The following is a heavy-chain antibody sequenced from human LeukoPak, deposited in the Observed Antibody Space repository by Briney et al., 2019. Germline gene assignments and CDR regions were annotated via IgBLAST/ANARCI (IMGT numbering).Heavy chain of an antibody. V-gene: IGHV4-59*01. Sequence: MSSETLSLTCTVAGVSMTVLYWVWIRQPPGKGLEWIGYMYYSGHSDYNPSLKSRVSISVDTPKSQFSLKLTSVTAADTAVYYCARWSFKPQLLFFDYWSQGTLVTVSS. D-gene: IGHD1-26*01. CDR3: ARWSFKPQLLFFDY. J-gene: IGHJ4*02. CDR2: MYYSGHS. CDR1: GVSMTVLY.